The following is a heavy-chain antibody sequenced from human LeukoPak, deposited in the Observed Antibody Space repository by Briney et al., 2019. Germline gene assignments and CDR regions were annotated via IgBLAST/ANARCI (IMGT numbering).Heavy chain of an antibody. D-gene: IGHD1-26*01. CDR1: GYSISSGYY. Sequence: PSETLSLTCAVSGYSISSGYYWGWIRQPPGKGLEWIESMYNSGCTYYTQSLKSRVTISVDTSKNQISLKLSSVTAADTAVYYCARRGGSYINAFDIWGQGTMVTVSS. V-gene: IGHV4-38-2*01. J-gene: IGHJ3*02. CDR3: ARRGGSYINAFDI. CDR2: MYNSGCT.